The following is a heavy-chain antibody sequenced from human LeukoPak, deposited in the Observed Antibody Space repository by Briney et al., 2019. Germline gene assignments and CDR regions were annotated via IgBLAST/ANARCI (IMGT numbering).Heavy chain of an antibody. V-gene: IGHV4-4*07. CDR3: ARVPRSYYYYYYMDV. CDR2: IYSSGST. J-gene: IGHJ6*03. Sequence: SETLSLTCIVSGGSISSYYWSWIRQPAGKGLEWIGRIYSSGSTNYNPSLKSRVTMSIDTSKNQFSLNLISVTAADTAVYYCARVPRSYYYYYYMDVWGKGTTVTVSS. CDR1: GGSISSYY.